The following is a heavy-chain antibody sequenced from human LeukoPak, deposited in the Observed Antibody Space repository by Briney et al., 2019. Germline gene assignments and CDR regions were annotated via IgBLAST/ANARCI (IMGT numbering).Heavy chain of an antibody. Sequence: ASVKVSCKASGYTFTSYAMHWVRQAPGQRLEWMGWINAGNGNTKYSQKFQGRVTITRDTSASTAYMELSSLRSEDTAVYYCAREFSQAASNYYYYYGMDVWGQGTTVTVSS. CDR2: INAGNGNT. D-gene: IGHD2-15*01. CDR3: AREFSQAASNYYYYYGMDV. V-gene: IGHV1-3*01. CDR1: GYTFTSYA. J-gene: IGHJ6*02.